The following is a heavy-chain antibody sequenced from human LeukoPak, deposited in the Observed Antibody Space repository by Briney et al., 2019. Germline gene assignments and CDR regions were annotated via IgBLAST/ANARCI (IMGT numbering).Heavy chain of an antibody. CDR2: IYTSGST. Sequence: SETLSLTCTVSGGSISSYYWSWIRQPPGKGLEWIGYIYTSGSTNYNPSLKSRVTISVDTSKNQFSLKLSSVTAADTAVYYCAGGGRRSWFDPWGQGTLVTVSS. J-gene: IGHJ5*02. CDR1: GGSISSYY. D-gene: IGHD4-17*01. V-gene: IGHV4-4*09. CDR3: AGGGRRSWFDP.